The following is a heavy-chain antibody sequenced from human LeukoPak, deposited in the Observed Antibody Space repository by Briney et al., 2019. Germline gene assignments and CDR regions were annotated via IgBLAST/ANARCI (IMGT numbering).Heavy chain of an antibody. CDR3: ARKSYAPGSLSFSDF. D-gene: IGHD3-10*01. J-gene: IGHJ4*02. Sequence: GGSLRLSCAASGFMFNDYGMYWVSQAPGKGLEWVASISSSGGETYLADSLKGRFTVSRDNSKNTLYLQMNSLRAEDTAVYYCARKSYAPGSLSFSDFWGQGTLATVSS. CDR2: ISSSGGET. CDR1: GFMFNDYG. V-gene: IGHV3-23*01.